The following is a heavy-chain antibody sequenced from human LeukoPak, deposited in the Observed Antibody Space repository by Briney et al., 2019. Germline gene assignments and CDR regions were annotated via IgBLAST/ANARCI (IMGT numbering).Heavy chain of an antibody. V-gene: IGHV4-34*01. CDR1: GGSFSGYY. CDR2: INHSGST. J-gene: IGHJ4*02. Sequence: PSETLSLTCAVYGGSFSGYYWSWVRQPPGKGLEGMGEINHSGSTNYNPSLTSRVTISVDTSKNQFSLKLSSVTAADTAVYYCARRGAGSGYADYWGQGTLVTVSS. CDR3: ARRGAGSGYADY. D-gene: IGHD5-12*01.